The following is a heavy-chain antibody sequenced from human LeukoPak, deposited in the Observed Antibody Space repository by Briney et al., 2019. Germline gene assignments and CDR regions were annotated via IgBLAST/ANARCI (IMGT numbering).Heavy chain of an antibody. J-gene: IGHJ4*02. CDR2: ISGSGGST. V-gene: IGHV3-23*01. Sequence: GGSLRLSCAASGFTFSSYAMSWVRQAPGKGLEWVSAISGSGGSTYYADSVKGRSTISRDNSKNTLYLQMNSLRAEDTAVYYCAKDGFEDLYCSSTSCPPYYFDYWGQGTLVTVSS. CDR1: GFTFSSYA. D-gene: IGHD2-2*01. CDR3: AKDGFEDLYCSSTSCPPYYFDY.